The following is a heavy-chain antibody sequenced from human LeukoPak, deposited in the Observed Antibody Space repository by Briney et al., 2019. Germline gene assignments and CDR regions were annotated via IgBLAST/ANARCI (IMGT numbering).Heavy chain of an antibody. D-gene: IGHD1-26*01. CDR3: ASRSPYSGSPN. V-gene: IGHV4-4*02. CDR2: IYHSGST. CDR1: GGSISSSNW. Sequence: SETLSLTCAVSGGSISSSNWWSWVRPPPGKGLEWIGEIYHSGSTNYNPSLKSRVTISVDKSKNQFSLKLSSVTAADTAVYYCASRSPYSGSPNWGQGTLVTVSS. J-gene: IGHJ4*02.